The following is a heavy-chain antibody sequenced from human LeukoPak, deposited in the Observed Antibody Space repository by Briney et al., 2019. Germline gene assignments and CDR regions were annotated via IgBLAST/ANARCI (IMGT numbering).Heavy chain of an antibody. J-gene: IGHJ4*01. CDR2: ISTSSSYI. CDR1: GLTISSYS. Sequence: GGPLRLSCAASGLTISSYSMNWVRQAPGKGLEWVSFISTSSSYIYYADSVKGRFTISRDNAKNSLYLQMNSLRAEDTAVYYCARDVNWNYCDYWGHGTLVTVSS. D-gene: IGHD1-20*01. CDR3: ARDVNWNYCDY. V-gene: IGHV3-21*01.